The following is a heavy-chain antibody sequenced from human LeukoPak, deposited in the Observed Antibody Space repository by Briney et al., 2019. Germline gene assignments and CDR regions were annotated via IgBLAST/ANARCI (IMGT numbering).Heavy chain of an antibody. J-gene: IGHJ6*03. Sequence: PGGSLRLSCAASGFTFSSYAMSWVRQAPGKGLEWVSAISGSGGSTYYADSVKGRFTISRDNSKKTLYLQMNSLRAEDTAVYYCAKHPTHCSSTSCYTGPRDYYYMDVWGKGTTVTASS. CDR1: GFTFSSYA. CDR3: AKHPTHCSSTSCYTGPRDYYYMDV. CDR2: ISGSGGST. V-gene: IGHV3-23*01. D-gene: IGHD2-2*02.